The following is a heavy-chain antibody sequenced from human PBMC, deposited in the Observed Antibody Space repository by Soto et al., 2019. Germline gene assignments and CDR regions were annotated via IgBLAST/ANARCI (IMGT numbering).Heavy chain of an antibody. CDR2: ILPVFGTT. CDR1: GGNFNSFV. D-gene: IGHD2-21*02. J-gene: IGHJ4*02. V-gene: IGHV1-69*12. CDR3: AKGACGDYNLD. Sequence: QVQLVQSGAEVKKPGSSVRVSCKASGGNFNSFVITWVRQAPGQGLEWMGGILPVFGTTDYAQKFQDRVAITAYESTSTAYMELCGLASEDPAIYFCAKGACGDYNLDWGQGDLVTVSS.